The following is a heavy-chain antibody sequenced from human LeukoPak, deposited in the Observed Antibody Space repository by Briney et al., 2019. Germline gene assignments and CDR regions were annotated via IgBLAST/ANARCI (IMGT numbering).Heavy chain of an antibody. CDR1: GGSIRSAGYY. CDR2: IYHSGTT. D-gene: IGHD3-3*01. Sequence: SETLSLTCSVSGGSIRSAGYYWNWIRQLQGKGLEWIGTIYHSGTTYYNPSLKRRVTTSVDTSKNQFSLKLSSVTAADTAVYYCAREARPPPISTMFGVVKWDYFDSWGQGTLVTVSS. CDR3: AREARPPPISTMFGVVKWDYFDS. V-gene: IGHV4-31*03. J-gene: IGHJ4*02.